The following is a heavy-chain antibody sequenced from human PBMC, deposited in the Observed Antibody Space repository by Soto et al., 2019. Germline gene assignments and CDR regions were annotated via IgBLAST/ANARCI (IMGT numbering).Heavy chain of an antibody. CDR2: INSDGSST. Sequence: EVQLVESGGGLVQPGGSLRLSCAASGFAFSSYWMHWVRQAPGKGLVWVSRINSDGSSTSSADSVKGRFTISRDNAKNTLYLQRNSLRAEDTAVYYCSRDKNGATADYWGQGSLVTVS. CDR3: SRDKNGATADY. D-gene: IGHD1-26*01. J-gene: IGHJ4*02. V-gene: IGHV3-74*01. CDR1: GFAFSSYW.